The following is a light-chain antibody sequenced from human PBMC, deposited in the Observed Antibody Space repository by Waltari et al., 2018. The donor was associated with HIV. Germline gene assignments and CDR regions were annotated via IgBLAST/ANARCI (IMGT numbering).Light chain of an antibody. CDR1: QSVSSSY. V-gene: IGKV3-20*01. CDR3: QQYGSSPMT. J-gene: IGKJ1*01. Sequence: EIVLPQSPGTLSLSPGESATLSCRASQSVSSSYLAWYQQKPGQAPRLLIYGASSRATGIPDRFSGSGSGTDFTLTISRLEPEDFAVYYCQQYGSSPMTFGQGTKVEIK. CDR2: GAS.